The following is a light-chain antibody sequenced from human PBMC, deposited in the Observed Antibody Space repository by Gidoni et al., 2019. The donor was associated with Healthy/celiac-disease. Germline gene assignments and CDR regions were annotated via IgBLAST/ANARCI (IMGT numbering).Light chain of an antibody. V-gene: IGKV1-9*01. CDR2: AAS. Sequence: DIQLTQSPSFLSASVGDRVTITCRASQGISSYLAWYQQKPGKAPKLLIYAASTLQSGAPSRFSGSGSGTEFTLTISSLQPEDFATYYCQQLNSYPPSTFGQGTRLEIK. J-gene: IGKJ5*01. CDR1: QGISSY. CDR3: QQLNSYPPST.